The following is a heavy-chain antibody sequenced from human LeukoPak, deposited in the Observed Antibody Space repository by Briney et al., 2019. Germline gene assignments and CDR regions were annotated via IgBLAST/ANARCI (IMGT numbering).Heavy chain of an antibody. CDR3: ARGRRAFDY. V-gene: IGHV4-39*07. CDR2: INHSGST. Sequence: SETLSLTCTVSGGSISSDSYYWSWIRQPPGKGLEWIGEINHSGSTNYNPSLKSRVTISVDTSKNQFSLKLSSVTAADTAVYYCARGRRAFDYWGQGTLVTVSS. CDR1: GGSISSDSYY. J-gene: IGHJ4*02.